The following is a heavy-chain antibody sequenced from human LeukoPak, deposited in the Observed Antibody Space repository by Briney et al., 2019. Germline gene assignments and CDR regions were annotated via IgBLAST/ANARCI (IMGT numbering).Heavy chain of an antibody. CDR2: INSDGSST. CDR1: GFPFSSYW. CDR3: ARGVYYYYGMDV. J-gene: IGHJ6*02. V-gene: IGHV3-74*01. Sequence: GGSLRLSCAASGFPFSSYWMHWVRQAPGKGLVWVSRINSDGSSTSYADSVKGRFTISRDNAKNTLYLQMNSLRAEDTAVYYCARGVYYYYGMDVWGQGTTVTVSS.